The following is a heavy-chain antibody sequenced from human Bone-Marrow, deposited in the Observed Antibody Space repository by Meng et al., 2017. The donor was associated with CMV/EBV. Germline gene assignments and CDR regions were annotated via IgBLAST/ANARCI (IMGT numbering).Heavy chain of an antibody. D-gene: IGHD3-10*01. CDR2: ISSSSSYI. J-gene: IGHJ4*02. CDR1: GFTFIRYS. Sequence: SGFTFIRYSMNWVRQAPGKGLEWVSSISSSSSYIYYADSVKGRFTISRDNAKNSLYLQMNSLRAEDTAVYYCARDDYYGSGSSHYDYWGQGTLVTVSS. CDR3: ARDDYYGSGSSHYDY. V-gene: IGHV3-21*01.